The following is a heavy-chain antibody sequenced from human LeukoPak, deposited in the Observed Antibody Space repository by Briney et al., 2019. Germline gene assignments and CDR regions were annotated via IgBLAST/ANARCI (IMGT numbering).Heavy chain of an antibody. CDR1: GFTFSDYS. V-gene: IGHV3-21*06. Sequence: GGSLRLSCAASGFTFSDYSMNWVRQTPRKGLEWVSCISGSGSYIYYADSVKGRFTISRDNAKNSLHLQVNSLRAEDTAVYYCARDEIEDYWGQGTLVTVSS. J-gene: IGHJ4*02. CDR2: ISGSGSYI. D-gene: IGHD3-22*01. CDR3: ARDEIEDY.